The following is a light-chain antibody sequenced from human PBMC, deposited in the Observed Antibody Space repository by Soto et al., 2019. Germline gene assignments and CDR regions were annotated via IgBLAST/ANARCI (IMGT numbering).Light chain of an antibody. Sequence: QSVLTQSPSASASLGASVKLTCTLSSGHSSYAIAWHHQQPEKGPRYLMKVNSDGRHTKGDGIPDRFSGSSSGAERYLTISSLQSEDEADYYCQTWGTGIRVFGGGTQLTVL. CDR1: SGHSSYA. J-gene: IGLJ3*02. V-gene: IGLV4-69*01. CDR3: QTWGTGIRV. CDR2: VNSDGRH.